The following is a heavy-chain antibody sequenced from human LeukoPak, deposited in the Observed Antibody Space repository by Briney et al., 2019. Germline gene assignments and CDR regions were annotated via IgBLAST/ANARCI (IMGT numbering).Heavy chain of an antibody. CDR2: MNPNSGNT. V-gene: IGHV1-8*03. Sequence: ASVKVSCKASGYTLTSYDINWVRQATGQGLEWMGWMNPNSGNTGYAQKFQGRVTITRNTSISTAYMELSSLRSEDTAVYYCARGLPRYGDYSPRRYYFDYWGQGTLVTVSS. CDR3: ARGLPRYGDYSPRRYYFDY. CDR1: GYTLTSYD. D-gene: IGHD4-17*01. J-gene: IGHJ4*02.